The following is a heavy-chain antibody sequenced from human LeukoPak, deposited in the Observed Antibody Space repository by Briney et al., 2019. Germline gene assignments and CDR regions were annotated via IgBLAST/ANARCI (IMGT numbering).Heavy chain of an antibody. Sequence: SLRLSCAASGFTFDDYAMHWVRQAPGKGLEWVSGISWNSGSIGYADSVKGRFTISRDNAKNSLYPQMNSLRAEDTALYYCAKALTTVGYWYFDLWGRGTLVTVSS. CDR2: ISWNSGSI. J-gene: IGHJ2*01. CDR1: GFTFDDYA. CDR3: AKALTTVGYWYFDL. V-gene: IGHV3-9*01. D-gene: IGHD4-23*01.